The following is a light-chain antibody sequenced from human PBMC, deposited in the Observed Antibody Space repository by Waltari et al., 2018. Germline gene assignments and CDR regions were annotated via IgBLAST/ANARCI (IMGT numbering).Light chain of an antibody. CDR1: NSNIGSNI. J-gene: IGLJ2*01. V-gene: IGLV1-44*01. CDR3: ATWDDRLTGVV. CDR2: SND. Sequence: QSALTQPPSASGTPGQRVTISCSGSNSNIGSNIVTWYQQLPGTAPKLLIYSNDHRPSGVPDRFSGAKSGTSASLAISGLQSEDEADYYCATWDDRLTGVVFGGGTKVTVL.